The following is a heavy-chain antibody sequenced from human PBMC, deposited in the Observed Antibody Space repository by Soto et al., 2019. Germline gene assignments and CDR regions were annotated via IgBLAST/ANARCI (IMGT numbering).Heavy chain of an antibody. V-gene: IGHV3-23*01. J-gene: IGHJ4*02. Sequence: EVQLLESGGGLVQPGGSLRLSCAASEFTFSSYAMSWVRQAPGKGLEWVSAISGSGGSTYYADSVKGRFTISRDISENTLSLQVNSLRAEDTAVYYCARRSSGWYFDYWGQGTLVTVSS. CDR3: ARRSSGWYFDY. D-gene: IGHD6-19*01. CDR2: ISGSGGST. CDR1: EFTFSSYA.